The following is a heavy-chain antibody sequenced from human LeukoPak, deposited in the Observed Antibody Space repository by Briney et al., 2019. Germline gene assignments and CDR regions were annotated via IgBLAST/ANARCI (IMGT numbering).Heavy chain of an antibody. V-gene: IGHV3-53*01. CDR3: ARTRLGYCSGTSCSTGSVPDYFDY. CDR1: GFAVSSNY. D-gene: IGHD2-2*01. Sequence: GGSLRLSCAASGFAVSSNYMSWVRQAPGKGPEWVSIIYSGGTTYYGDSVKGRFIISRDKSKNTLYLQMNSLRAEDTAVYYCARTRLGYCSGTSCSTGSVPDYFDYWGQGTLVTVSS. J-gene: IGHJ4*02. CDR2: IYSGGTT.